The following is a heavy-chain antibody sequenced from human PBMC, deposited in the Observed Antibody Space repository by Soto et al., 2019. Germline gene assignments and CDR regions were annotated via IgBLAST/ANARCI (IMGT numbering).Heavy chain of an antibody. CDR1: GFTFSSYG. V-gene: IGHV3-33*01. D-gene: IGHD5-12*01. J-gene: IGHJ6*02. CDR2: IWYDGSNK. Sequence: SGGSLRLSCAASGFTFSSYGMHWVRQAPGKGLEWVAVIWYDGSNKYYADSVKGRFTISRDNSKNALYLQMNSLRAEDTAVYYCARDQRWLQSPSDYGMDVWGQGTTVTVSS. CDR3: ARDQRWLQSPSDYGMDV.